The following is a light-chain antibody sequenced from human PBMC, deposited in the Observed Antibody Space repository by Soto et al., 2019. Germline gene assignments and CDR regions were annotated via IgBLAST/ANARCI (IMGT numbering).Light chain of an antibody. CDR2: EVS. V-gene: IGLV2-14*01. CDR1: SSDVGGYNY. Sequence: QSAPAQPASVSGSPGHSITICCTGTSSDVGGYNYVSWYQQHPGKAHKLMIYEVSNRPSGVSNRFSGSKSGNTASLTISGLQAEDEADYSCSSYTSSSLYVFGTGTKVTVL. J-gene: IGLJ1*01. CDR3: SSYTSSSLYV.